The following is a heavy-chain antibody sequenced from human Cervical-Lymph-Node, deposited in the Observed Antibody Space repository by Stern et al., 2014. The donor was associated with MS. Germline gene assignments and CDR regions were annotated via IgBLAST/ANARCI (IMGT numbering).Heavy chain of an antibody. CDR3: AKDKDYGGNYYGMDV. CDR2: ISWNSGSI. J-gene: IGHJ6*02. D-gene: IGHD4-23*01. V-gene: IGHV3-9*01. Sequence: DVHLAESGGGLVQPGRSLRLSCAASGFTFDDYAMPWVRQASGKGLEWVSGISWNSGSIGYADSVKGRFTISRDNAKNSLYLQMNSLRAEDTALYYCAKDKDYGGNYYGMDVWGQGTTVTVSS. CDR1: GFTFDDYA.